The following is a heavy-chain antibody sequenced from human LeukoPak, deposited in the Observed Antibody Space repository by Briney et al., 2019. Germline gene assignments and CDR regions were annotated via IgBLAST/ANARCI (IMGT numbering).Heavy chain of an antibody. D-gene: IGHD5-24*01. V-gene: IGHV1-18*01. J-gene: IGHJ6*02. CDR3: AREGQRDGYNYYYYYGMDV. CDR2: ISAYNGNT. Sequence: ASVKVSCKASGYTFTSYGISWVRQAPGQGLEWMGWISAYNGNTNYAQKLQGRVTMTTDTSTSTAYMELRSLRSADTPVYYCAREGQRDGYNYYYYYGMDVWGQGTTVTVSS. CDR1: GYTFTSYG.